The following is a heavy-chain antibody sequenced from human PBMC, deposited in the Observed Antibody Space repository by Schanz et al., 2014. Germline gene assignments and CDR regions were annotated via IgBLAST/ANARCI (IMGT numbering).Heavy chain of an antibody. D-gene: IGHD5-12*01. J-gene: IGHJ4*02. V-gene: IGHV3-23*04. Sequence: EVQLVESGGGLVQPGGSLRLSCAASGITFSSHSFNWVRQARGKGLEWVSAMNESHSTIYYADSVRGRFTISRDNAENTLFLQMNSLRAEDTAVYYCARKVVATIGGYYDNWGQGTLVIVSS. CDR2: MNESHSTI. CDR3: ARKVVATIGGYYDN. CDR1: GITFSSHS.